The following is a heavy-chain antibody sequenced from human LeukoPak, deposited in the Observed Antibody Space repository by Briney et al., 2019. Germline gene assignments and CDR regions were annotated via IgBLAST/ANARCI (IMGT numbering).Heavy chain of an antibody. D-gene: IGHD6-13*01. Sequence: GGSLRLSCAASGFTFSSYAMHWVRQAPGKGLEWVGFIRSEAYGGTTQYAASVKGRFTISRDDSKSIAYLQMNSLKTEDTAVYYCTSQLQLLTFFDYWGQGTLVTVSS. CDR1: GFTFSSYA. V-gene: IGHV3-49*04. CDR3: TSQLQLLTFFDY. J-gene: IGHJ4*02. CDR2: IRSEAYGGTT.